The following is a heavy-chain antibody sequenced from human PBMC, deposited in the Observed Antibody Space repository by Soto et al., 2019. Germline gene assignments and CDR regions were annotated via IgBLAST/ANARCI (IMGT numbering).Heavy chain of an antibody. V-gene: IGHV3-30*18. J-gene: IGHJ4*02. CDR2: ISYDGSNK. CDR3: AKDHWVVKGLDY. CDR1: GFTFSSYG. D-gene: IGHD2-15*01. Sequence: GGSLRLSCAASGFTFSSYGMHWVRQAPGKGLEWVAVISYDGSNKYYADSVKGRFTISRDNSKNTLYLQMNSLRAEDTAVYYCAKDHWVVKGLDYWGQGTLVTVSS.